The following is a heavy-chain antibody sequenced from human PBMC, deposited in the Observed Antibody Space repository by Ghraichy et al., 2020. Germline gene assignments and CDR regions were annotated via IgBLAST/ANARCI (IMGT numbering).Heavy chain of an antibody. CDR1: GFTFDDYA. V-gene: IGHV3-9*01. J-gene: IGHJ4*02. D-gene: IGHD2-15*01. CDR2: ISWNSGSI. CDR3: AKADSWGVVVAAFFDY. Sequence: SLRLSCAASGFTFDDYAMHWVRQAPGKGLEWVSGISWNSGSIGYADSVKGRFTISRDNAKNSLYLQMNSLRAEDTALYYCAKADSWGVVVAAFFDYWGQGTLVTVSS.